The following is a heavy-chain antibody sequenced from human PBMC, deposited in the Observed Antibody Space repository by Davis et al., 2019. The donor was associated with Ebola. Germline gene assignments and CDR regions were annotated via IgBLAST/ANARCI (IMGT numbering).Heavy chain of an antibody. CDR2: MNPNSGNT. CDR1: GYTFTSYD. J-gene: IGHJ5*02. V-gene: IGHV1-8*01. Sequence: ASVKVSCKASGYTFTSYDINWVRQATGQGLEWMGWMNPNSGNTGYAQKFQGRVTMTTDTSTSTAYMELRSLRSDDTAVYYCARALNWFDPWGQGTLVTVSS. CDR3: ARALNWFDP.